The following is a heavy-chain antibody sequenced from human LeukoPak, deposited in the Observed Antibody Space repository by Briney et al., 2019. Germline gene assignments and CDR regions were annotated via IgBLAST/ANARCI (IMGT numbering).Heavy chain of an antibody. V-gene: IGHV3-33*01. J-gene: IGHJ4*02. CDR2: IWYDGSNK. CDR1: GFTFSSYG. D-gene: IGHD4-17*01. Sequence: PGGSLRLSCAASGFTFSSYGMHWVRQAPGKGLEWVAVIWYDGSNKYYADSVKGRFTISRDNSKNTLYLQMNSLRAEDTAVYYCARGPPPYGDYDGYWGQGTLVTVSS. CDR3: ARGPPPYGDYDGY.